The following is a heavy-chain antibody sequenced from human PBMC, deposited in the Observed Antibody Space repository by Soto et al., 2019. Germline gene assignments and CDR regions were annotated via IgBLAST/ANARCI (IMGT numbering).Heavy chain of an antibody. CDR1: GFTFSSYG. Sequence: GGSLRLSCAASGFTFSSYGMHWVRQAPGKGLEWVAVISYDGSNKYYADSVKGRFTISRDNSKNTLYLQMNSLRAEDTAVYYCAKGFLEWSLDYWGQGTLVTVYS. D-gene: IGHD3-3*01. CDR2: ISYDGSNK. J-gene: IGHJ4*02. CDR3: AKGFLEWSLDY. V-gene: IGHV3-30*18.